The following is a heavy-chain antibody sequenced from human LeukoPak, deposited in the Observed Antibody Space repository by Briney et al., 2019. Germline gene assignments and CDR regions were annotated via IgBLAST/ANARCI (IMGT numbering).Heavy chain of an antibody. D-gene: IGHD6-19*01. CDR3: ARVAGNAFDI. CDR2: IYYSGST. CDR1: GGSISSYY. Sequence: SETLSLTCTVSGGSISSYYWSWIRQPPGKGLEWIGYIYYSGSTNYNPSLKSRVTISVDTSKKKFSLKLSSVTAADTAVYYCARVAGNAFDIWGQGTMVTVSS. J-gene: IGHJ3*02. V-gene: IGHV4-59*01.